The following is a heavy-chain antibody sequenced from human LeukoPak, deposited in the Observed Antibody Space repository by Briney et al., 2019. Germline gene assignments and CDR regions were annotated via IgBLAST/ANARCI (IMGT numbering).Heavy chain of an antibody. CDR2: ISGDGGTT. V-gene: IGHV3-23*01. CDR3: TRESLPAVAGD. CDR1: GFTFRSHA. D-gene: IGHD6-19*01. Sequence: GGSLRLSCAASGFTFRSHAMSWVRQAPGKGLEWVSAISGDGGTTYYADSVKGRFTISRDNPKNTLCLQMDSLKADDTAVYFCTRESLPAVAGDWGQGILVTVSS. J-gene: IGHJ4*02.